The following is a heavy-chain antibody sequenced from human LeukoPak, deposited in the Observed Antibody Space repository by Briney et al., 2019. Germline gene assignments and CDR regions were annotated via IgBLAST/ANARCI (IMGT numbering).Heavy chain of an antibody. CDR2: IYYSGST. J-gene: IGHJ6*02. V-gene: IGHV4-39*01. CDR3: ARGYCSSTSCYSLWYYYYYGKDV. CDR1: GGSISSSSYY. Sequence: SETLSLTCTVSGGSISSSSYYWGWIRQPPGKGLEWIGSIYYSGSTYYNPSLKSRVTISVDTSKNQFSLKLSSVTAADTAVYYCARGYCSSTSCYSLWYYYYYGKDVWGQGTTVTVSS. D-gene: IGHD2-2*02.